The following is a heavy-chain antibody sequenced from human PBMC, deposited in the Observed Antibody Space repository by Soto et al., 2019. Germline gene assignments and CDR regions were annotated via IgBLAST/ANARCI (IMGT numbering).Heavy chain of an antibody. CDR1: GGSVSIGTYY. V-gene: IGHV4-61*01. J-gene: IGHJ4*02. D-gene: IGHD2-21*01. Sequence: QVQLQESGPGLVKPSETLSLTCTVPGGSVSIGTYYWSWIRQPPGKGLEWIGFIHYSGSTNYNPSLKSRVTMSVDTAQSQFSLKLTPVNAADTDVHYCTRGGDAYKNGHWGQGTLVTVYS. CDR2: IHYSGST. CDR3: TRGGDAYKNGH.